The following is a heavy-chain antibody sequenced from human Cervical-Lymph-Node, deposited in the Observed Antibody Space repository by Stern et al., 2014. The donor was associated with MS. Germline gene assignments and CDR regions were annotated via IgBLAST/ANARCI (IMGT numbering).Heavy chain of an antibody. CDR1: GYTLTELS. CDR3: ATDRDDFRSGYSAPTKGYGLDV. D-gene: IGHD3-3*01. J-gene: IGHJ6*02. Sequence: QVQLVQSGAEVKKPGASVKVSCKVSGYTLTELSMHWVRQAPGKGLEWMGGFDPEDGETIYAQKFQGRVTTTEDTSTDTAYMELSSLRSEDTAVYYCATDRDDFRSGYSAPTKGYGLDVWGQGTTVTVTS. CDR2: FDPEDGET. V-gene: IGHV1-24*01.